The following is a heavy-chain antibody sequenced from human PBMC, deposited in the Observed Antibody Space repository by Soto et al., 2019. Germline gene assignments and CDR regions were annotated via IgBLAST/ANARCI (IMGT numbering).Heavy chain of an antibody. CDR3: ARQRNAYYGMAV. Sequence: GESLKISCKGSGYKFTTYWIVWVRQMPGKGLEWMGVIFPGDSDTRYSPSFQGQVTISADKSSSTAFLEWSTLKASDSAMYYCARQRNAYYGMAVWGQGTTVTVSS. CDR1: GYKFTTYW. CDR2: IFPGDSDT. V-gene: IGHV5-51*01. J-gene: IGHJ6*02.